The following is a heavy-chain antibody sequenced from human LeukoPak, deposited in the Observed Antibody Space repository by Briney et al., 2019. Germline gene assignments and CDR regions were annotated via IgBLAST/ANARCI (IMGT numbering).Heavy chain of an antibody. V-gene: IGHV4-38-2*02. CDR3: ARDHDSRDPMRLAFDI. CDR1: GYSISSGHY. J-gene: IGHJ3*02. D-gene: IGHD3-22*01. Sequence: PSETLSLTCTVSGYSISSGHYWAWIRQPPGKGLEWIGSIYHSGSTDYNPALKSRVTISVDTSKKQFSLKLNSVTAADTAVYFCARDHDSRDPMRLAFDIWGQGTMVTVSS. CDR2: IYHSGST.